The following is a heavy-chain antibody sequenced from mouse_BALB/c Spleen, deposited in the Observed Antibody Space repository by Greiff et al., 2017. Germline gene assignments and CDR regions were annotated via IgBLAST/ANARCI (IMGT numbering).Heavy chain of an antibody. D-gene: IGHD1-1*01. Sequence: EVKLVESGGGLVQPGGSLKLSCAASGFTFSSYGMSWVRQTPDKRLELVATINSNGGSTYYPDSVKGRFTISRDNAKNTLYLQMSSLKSEDTAMYYCARDYGYWYFDVWGAGTTVTVSS. J-gene: IGHJ1*01. CDR2: INSNGGST. CDR1: GFTFSSYG. V-gene: IGHV5-6-3*01. CDR3: ARDYGYWYFDV.